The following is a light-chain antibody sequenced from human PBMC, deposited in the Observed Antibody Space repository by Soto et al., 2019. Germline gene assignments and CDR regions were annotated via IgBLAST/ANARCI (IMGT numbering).Light chain of an antibody. Sequence: EIVMTQSPATLSLSPGERATLSCRASQSVSSNLAWYQQKPGRAPRLLIYGASTRVTGVPARFSGSESGTEFTLTLSSLQSEDFAVYYCQQYNNWPPWAFGQGNKVEIK. CDR2: GAS. CDR1: QSVSSN. J-gene: IGKJ1*01. CDR3: QQYNNWPPWA. V-gene: IGKV3-15*01.